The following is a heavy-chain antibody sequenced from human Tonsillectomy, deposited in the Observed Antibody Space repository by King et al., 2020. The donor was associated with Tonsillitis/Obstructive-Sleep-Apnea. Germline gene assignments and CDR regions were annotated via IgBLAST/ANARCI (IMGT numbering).Heavy chain of an antibody. CDR1: GFTFSSYE. CDR2: ISSSVSTI. Sequence: VQLVESGGGLVQPGGSLRLSCAASGFTFSSYEMNWVRQAPGKGLEWVSYISSSVSTIYYADSVKGRFTISRDNAKNSLYLQMNSLRAEDTAVYYCARDRRYAFDIWGQGTMVTVSS. J-gene: IGHJ3*02. CDR3: ARDRRYAFDI. V-gene: IGHV3-48*03.